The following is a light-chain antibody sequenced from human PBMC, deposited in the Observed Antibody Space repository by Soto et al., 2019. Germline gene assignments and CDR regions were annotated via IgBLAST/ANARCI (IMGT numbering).Light chain of an antibody. CDR3: QQYGSSPWIT. Sequence: EIVLTQSPGTLSLSPGERATLSCRASQSVSSSYLAWYQQKPGQAPRLLIYGASSRATGIPDRFSGSGSGTDFTLTNSRLEPEDFAVYYCQQYGSSPWITFGHGTRLEIK. CDR2: GAS. V-gene: IGKV3-20*01. CDR1: QSVSSSY. J-gene: IGKJ5*01.